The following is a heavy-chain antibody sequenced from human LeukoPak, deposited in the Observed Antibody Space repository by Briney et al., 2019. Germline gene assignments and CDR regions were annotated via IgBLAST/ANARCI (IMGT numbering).Heavy chain of an antibody. V-gene: IGHV4-59*01. Sequence: SETLSLTCTVSGGSISSYYWSWIRQPPGKGLEWLGYIYYSGSTNYNPSLKSRVTISVDTSKNQFSLKLSSVTAADTAVYYCARGSVETGYYYGMDVWGQGTTVTVSS. D-gene: IGHD4-23*01. CDR2: IYYSGST. CDR1: GGSISSYY. J-gene: IGHJ6*02. CDR3: ARGSVETGYYYGMDV.